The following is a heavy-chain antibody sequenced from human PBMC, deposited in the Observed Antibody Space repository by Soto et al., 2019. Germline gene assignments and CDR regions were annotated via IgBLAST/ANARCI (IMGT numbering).Heavy chain of an antibody. V-gene: IGHV1-3*01. CDR1: GYAFTCFN. J-gene: IGHJ4*02. Sequence: ASVKVCCKASGYAFTCFNIHWVRQAPGQRLEWMGWINAGNGNTKYSQKFQGRVTFTRDTSANTAYMELSSLISEDTAVYYCARPKDYDDCLDLWGQGTLVTVSS. CDR3: ARPKDYDDCLDL. D-gene: IGHD3-22*01. CDR2: INAGNGNT.